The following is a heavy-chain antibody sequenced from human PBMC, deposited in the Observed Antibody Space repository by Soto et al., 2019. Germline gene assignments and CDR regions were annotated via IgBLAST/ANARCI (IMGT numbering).Heavy chain of an antibody. Sequence: QVQLQQWGAGLLKPSETLSLTCAVYGGSFSGYYWSWIRQPPGKGLEWIGEINHSGSTNYNPSLKSRVTRSVDTSKNQFSLKLSSVTAADTAVYYWARGRYYYGSGSYYNPRGNWFDPWGQGTLVTVSS. CDR2: INHSGST. CDR3: ARGRYYYGSGSYYNPRGNWFDP. V-gene: IGHV4-34*01. D-gene: IGHD3-10*01. J-gene: IGHJ5*02. CDR1: GGSFSGYY.